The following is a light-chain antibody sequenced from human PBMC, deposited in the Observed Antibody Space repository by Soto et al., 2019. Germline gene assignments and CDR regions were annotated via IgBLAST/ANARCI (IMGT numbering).Light chain of an antibody. J-gene: IGKJ2*01. CDR2: GAS. CDR1: QSVSSN. V-gene: IGKV3-15*01. CDR3: QQDNNWPPYT. Sequence: EIVMTQSPATLSVSPGERATLSCRASQSVSSNLAWYQQKPGQAPRLLIYGASTRATGIPARFSGSGSGTEFTLTISSLQSEDFALYYCQQDNNWPPYTCGQGTKLEIK.